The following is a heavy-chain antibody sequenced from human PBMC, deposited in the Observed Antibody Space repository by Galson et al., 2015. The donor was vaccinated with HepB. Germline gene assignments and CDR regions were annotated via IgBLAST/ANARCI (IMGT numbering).Heavy chain of an antibody. CDR3: ARDRAPGYSYDSYYYYGMDV. CDR2: TYYRSKWYN. V-gene: IGHV6-1*01. J-gene: IGHJ6*02. Sequence: CAISGDSVSSNSAAWNWIRQSPSRDLEWLGRTYYRSKWYNDYAVSVKSRITINPDTSKNQFSLQLNSVTPEDTAVYYCARDRAPGYSYDSYYYYGMDVWGQGTTVTVSS. D-gene: IGHD5-18*01. CDR1: GDSVSSNSAA.